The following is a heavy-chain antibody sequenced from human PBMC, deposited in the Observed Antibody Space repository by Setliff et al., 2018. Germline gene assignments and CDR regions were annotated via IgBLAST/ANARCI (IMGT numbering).Heavy chain of an antibody. CDR2: IYYSGST. V-gene: IGHV4-59*08. CDR3: ARQGASGAPHY. D-gene: IGHD6-13*01. CDR1: GGSISSYY. J-gene: IGHJ4*02. Sequence: SETLSLTWTVSGGSISSYYWSWIRQPPGKGLEWIGHIYYSGSTNYNPSLKSRVIISVDTFRSQFSLQLTSVTAADTAIYYCARQGASGAPHYWGQGTLVTVSS.